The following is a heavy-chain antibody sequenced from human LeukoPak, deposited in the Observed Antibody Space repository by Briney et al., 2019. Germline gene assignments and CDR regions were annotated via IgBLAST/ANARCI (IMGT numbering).Heavy chain of an antibody. CDR1: GFTFSSYA. CDR3: ARDPVAAAQRGYFDY. D-gene: IGHD6-13*01. CDR2: ISYDGSNK. Sequence: QAGGSLRLSCAASGFTFSSYAMHWVRQAPGKGLEWVAVISYDGSNKYYADSMKGRFTISRDNSKNTLYLQMNSLRAEDTAMYYCARDPVAAAQRGYFDYWGQGTLVTVSS. V-gene: IGHV3-30*04. J-gene: IGHJ4*02.